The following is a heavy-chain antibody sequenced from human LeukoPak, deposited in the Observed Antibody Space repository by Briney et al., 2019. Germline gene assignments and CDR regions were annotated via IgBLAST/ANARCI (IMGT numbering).Heavy chain of an antibody. CDR3: ARERYCSGGSCQLDY. Sequence: PGGSLRLSCAASGFTFSSYSMNWVRRAPGKGLEWVSSISSSSSYIYYADSVKGRFTISRDNAKNSLYLQMNSLRAEDTAVYYCARERYCSGGSCQLDYWGQGTLVTVSS. CDR1: GFTFSSYS. V-gene: IGHV3-21*01. CDR2: ISSSSSYI. D-gene: IGHD2-15*01. J-gene: IGHJ4*02.